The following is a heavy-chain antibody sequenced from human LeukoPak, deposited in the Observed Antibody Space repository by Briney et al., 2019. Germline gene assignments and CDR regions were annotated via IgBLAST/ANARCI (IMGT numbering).Heavy chain of an antibody. Sequence: GGSLRLSCAASGFTFSSYSMNWVRQAPGKGLEWVSSISSSSSYIYYADSVKGRFTISRDNAKNSLYLQMNSLRAEDTAAYYCARDPMYVWGSYRSPYYFDYWGQGTLVTVSS. J-gene: IGHJ4*02. CDR1: GFTFSSYS. V-gene: IGHV3-21*01. D-gene: IGHD3-16*02. CDR2: ISSSSSYI. CDR3: ARDPMYVWGSYRSPYYFDY.